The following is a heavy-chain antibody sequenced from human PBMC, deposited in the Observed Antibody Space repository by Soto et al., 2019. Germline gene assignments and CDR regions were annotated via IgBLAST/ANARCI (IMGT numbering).Heavy chain of an antibody. V-gene: IGHV1-18*01. Sequence: QAQLVQSGPEVKKPGASVKVSCKASGYAFTSYGINWVRRAPGQGREWVGWMSTYNGNKVYAQKLQGRVAMTMDAATSTAFLDLRHLRADDAAVYYCAKDAREAAPSDVWGQGTLVTVSS. CDR2: MSTYNGNK. CDR3: AKDAREAAPSDV. CDR1: GYAFTSYG. D-gene: IGHD2-15*01. J-gene: IGHJ3*01.